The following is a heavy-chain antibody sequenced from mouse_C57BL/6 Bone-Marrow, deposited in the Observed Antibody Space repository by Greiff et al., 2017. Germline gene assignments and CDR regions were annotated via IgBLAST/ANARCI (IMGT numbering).Heavy chain of an antibody. CDR2: ISAGGSST. CDR3: ARERLGYFDY. J-gene: IGHJ2*01. Sequence: EVQLVESGGGLVKPGGSLKLSCAASGFSFSSYAMSWVRQTPEKRLEWVATISAGGSSTYYPDNLKGLFTISRDNTKNKQYLRMSYLKSEDKSMYYCARERLGYFDYWGQGTTLTVSS. CDR1: GFSFSSYA. D-gene: IGHD2-4*01. V-gene: IGHV5-4*01.